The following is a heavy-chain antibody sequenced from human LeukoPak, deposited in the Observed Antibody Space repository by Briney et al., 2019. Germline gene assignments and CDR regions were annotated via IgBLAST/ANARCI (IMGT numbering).Heavy chain of an antibody. Sequence: SETLSLTCNVSGGSISGSRRYWGWVRQPPGGGLEWIGSIRYNPSLQSRLTISVDNSQNQFSLKLKSVPAADTSMYYCTRQLSWASDTGDSWGQGTLVTVSS. CDR3: TRQLSWASDTGDS. CDR1: GGSISGSRRY. D-gene: IGHD6-13*01. CDR2: IRY. V-gene: IGHV4-39*01. J-gene: IGHJ5*01.